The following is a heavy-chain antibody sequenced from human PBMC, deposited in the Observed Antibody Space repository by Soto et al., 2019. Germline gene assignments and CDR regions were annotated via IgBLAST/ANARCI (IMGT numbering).Heavy chain of an antibody. CDR2: FSGSGGNI. CDR1: GFTVSTQA. D-gene: IGHD2-2*01. Sequence: GSLRAAGLASGFTVSTQAVSWDGQVPGKGLEWVSTFSGSGGNIYYGESVKGRFTISRDDPKNTLYLDMNSLRVEDTAVYYCAKDTPWTVGPLAMDVWGQGTKVTVYS. CDR3: AKDTPWTVGPLAMDV. J-gene: IGHJ6*02. V-gene: IGHV3-23*01.